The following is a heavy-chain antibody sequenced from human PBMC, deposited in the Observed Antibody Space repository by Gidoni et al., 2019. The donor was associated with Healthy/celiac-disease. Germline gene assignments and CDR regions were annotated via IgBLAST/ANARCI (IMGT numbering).Heavy chain of an antibody. D-gene: IGHD1-26*01. J-gene: IGHJ4*02. CDR1: GYSFTSYW. CDR3: ARLGPESYYEGGGLFVGYYFDY. V-gene: IGHV5-51*01. Sequence: EVQLVQSGAEVKKPGESLKISCKGSGYSFTSYWIGWVRQMPGKGLEWMGIIYPGDSDTRYSPSFQGQVTISADKSISTAYLQWSSLKASDTAMYYGARLGPESYYEGGGLFVGYYFDYWGQGTLVTVSS. CDR2: IYPGDSDT.